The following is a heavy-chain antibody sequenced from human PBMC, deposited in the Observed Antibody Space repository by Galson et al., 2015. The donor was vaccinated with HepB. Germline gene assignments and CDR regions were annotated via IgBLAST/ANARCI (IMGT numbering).Heavy chain of an antibody. J-gene: IGHJ6*02. V-gene: IGHV3-23*01. D-gene: IGHD2-21*02. CDR1: TFSSYA. CDR2: ISGSGGST. CDR3: AKDNNVVVTSPEMDV. Sequence: TFSSYAMSWVRQAPGKGLEWVSAISGSGGSTYYADSVKGRFTISRDNSKNTLYLQMNSLRAEDTAVYYCAKDNNVVVTSPEMDVWGQGTTVTVSS.